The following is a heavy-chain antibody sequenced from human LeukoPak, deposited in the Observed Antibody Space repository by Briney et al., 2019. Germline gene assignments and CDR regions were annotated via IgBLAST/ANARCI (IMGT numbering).Heavy chain of an antibody. V-gene: IGHV4-59*02. CDR2: IHYSGST. J-gene: IGHJ3*02. D-gene: IGHD5-12*01. Sequence: ASETLSLTCSVSCGFVAPYYWNWIRQSPGRGLEWMCYIHYSGSTKYNPSLESRVTISVATSRNQFSLKLSSVTAADTAVYYCAREDSDYDDAFLIWGQGTMVSVSS. CDR3: AREDSDYDDAFLI. CDR1: CGFVAPYY.